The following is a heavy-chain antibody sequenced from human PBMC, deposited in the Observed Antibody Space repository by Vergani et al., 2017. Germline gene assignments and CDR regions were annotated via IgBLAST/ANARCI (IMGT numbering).Heavy chain of an antibody. Sequence: EVQLLESGGGLVQPGGSLRLSCAASGFTFSSYAMSWVRQAPGKGLEWVSAISGSGGSTYYADSVKGRFTISRDNSKNTLYLQMNSLRAEDTAVYYCAIGSRYSSGYSQTDYWGQGTLVTVSS. D-gene: IGHD3-3*01. CDR3: AIGSRYSSGYSQTDY. CDR2: ISGSGGST. J-gene: IGHJ4*02. CDR1: GFTFSSYA. V-gene: IGHV3-23*01.